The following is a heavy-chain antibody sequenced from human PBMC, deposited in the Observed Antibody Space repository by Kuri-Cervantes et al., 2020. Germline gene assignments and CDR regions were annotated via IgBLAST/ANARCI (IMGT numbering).Heavy chain of an antibody. CDR3: ARDLSGWGSGYAQP. Sequence: SVKVSCKASGGTFSSYAISWVRQAPGQGLEWMGGIIPIFGTANYAQKFQGRVTITADESTSTAYMELNSLRAEDTAVYYCARDLSGWGSGYAQPWGQGTLVTVSS. CDR2: IIPIFGTA. CDR1: GGTFSSYA. D-gene: IGHD5-12*01. V-gene: IGHV1-69*13. J-gene: IGHJ4*02.